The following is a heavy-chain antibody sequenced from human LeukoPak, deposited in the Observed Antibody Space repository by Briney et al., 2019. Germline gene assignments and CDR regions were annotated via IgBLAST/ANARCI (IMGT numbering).Heavy chain of an antibody. Sequence: ASVKVSCKASGYTFTSYYMHWVRQAPGQGLEWMGIINPSGGSTNYAQKLQGRVTMTTDTSTSTGYMELRSLRSDDTAVYYCARVDRVGASRGCDYWGQGTLVTVSS. V-gene: IGHV1-46*01. D-gene: IGHD1-26*01. CDR2: INPSGGST. CDR3: ARVDRVGASRGCDY. J-gene: IGHJ4*02. CDR1: GYTFTSYY.